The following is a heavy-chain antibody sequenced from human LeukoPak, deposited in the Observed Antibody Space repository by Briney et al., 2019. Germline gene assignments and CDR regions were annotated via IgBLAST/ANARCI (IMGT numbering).Heavy chain of an antibody. V-gene: IGHV4-59*12. J-gene: IGHJ5*02. Sequence: SETLSLTCTVSGGSITSDYWSWIRQSPGKGLEWIGYFSYSGSTHYSPSLTSRVAISVDTSRNQLSLKLKSVTAADTAVYYCARVGRTDIVVVPAAGWFDPWGQGTLVTVSS. CDR1: GGSITSDY. D-gene: IGHD2-2*01. CDR3: ARVGRTDIVVVPAAGWFDP. CDR2: FSYSGST.